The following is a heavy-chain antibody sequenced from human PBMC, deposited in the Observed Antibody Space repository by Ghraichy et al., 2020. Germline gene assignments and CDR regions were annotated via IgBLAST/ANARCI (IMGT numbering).Heavy chain of an antibody. V-gene: IGHV4-4*07. D-gene: IGHD4-17*01. CDR3: ARGREYGDYGIYFDY. Sequence: SETLSLTCTVSGGSISNYYWSWIRQPAGKGLEWIGRIYTSGTTAYNPSLKSRVTMSVDTSKNQFSLKLTSVTAADTAIYYCARGREYGDYGIYFDYWGQGTLVTVSS. CDR1: GGSISNYY. J-gene: IGHJ4*02. CDR2: IYTSGTT.